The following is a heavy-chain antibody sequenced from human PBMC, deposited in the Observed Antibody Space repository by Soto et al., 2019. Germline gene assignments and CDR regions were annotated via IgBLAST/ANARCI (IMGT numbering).Heavy chain of an antibody. CDR2: ISSTSSYI. CDR3: ARVAEVLDY. J-gene: IGHJ4*02. Sequence: EVQLVESGGGLVKPGGSLRLSCAASGFIFSIYGMSWVRQAPGKGLEWVSYISSTSSYIDSADSLRGRFTISRDNAKNSLYLHMNRLTAEDTAVYYCARVAEVLDYWGQGTLVTVSS. V-gene: IGHV3-21*01. CDR1: GFIFSIYG.